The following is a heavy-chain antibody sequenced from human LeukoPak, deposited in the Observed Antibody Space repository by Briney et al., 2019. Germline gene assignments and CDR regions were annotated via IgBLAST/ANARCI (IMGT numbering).Heavy chain of an antibody. CDR2: IYYSGST. D-gene: IGHD2-21*02. CDR1: GGSISRGGYY. V-gene: IGHV4-31*03. CDR3: ARERMTAILSYYYYYGMDV. Sequence: SETLSLTCTVSGGSISRGGYYWSWIRQHPGKGLEWIGYIYYSGSTYYNPSLKSRVTISVDTSKNQFSLKLSSVTAADTAVYYCARERMTAILSYYYYYGMDVWGQGTTVTVSS. J-gene: IGHJ6*02.